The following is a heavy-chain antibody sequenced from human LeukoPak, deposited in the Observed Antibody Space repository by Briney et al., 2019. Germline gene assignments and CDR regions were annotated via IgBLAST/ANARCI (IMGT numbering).Heavy chain of an antibody. J-gene: IGHJ3*02. CDR1: GYTFTGYY. V-gene: IGHV1-2*02. Sequence: ASVKVSCKASGYTFTGYYMHWVRQAPGQGLEWMGWINPNSGGTNYAQKFQGRVTMTRDTSISTAYMELSRLRSDDTAVYYCASTYCGGDCYSGAFDIWGQGTMVTVSS. D-gene: IGHD2-21*02. CDR3: ASTYCGGDCYSGAFDI. CDR2: INPNSGGT.